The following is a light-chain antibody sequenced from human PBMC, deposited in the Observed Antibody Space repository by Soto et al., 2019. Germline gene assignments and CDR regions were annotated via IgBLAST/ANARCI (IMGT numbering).Light chain of an antibody. V-gene: IGLV2-14*01. CDR1: SSHVGGYNY. Sequence: QPILTQPASVSCFPGQSIPIFCTVTSSHVGGYNYVSWYQQHPGKAPKLMIYDVSNRPSGVSNRFSGSKSGNTASLTISGLQAEDEADYYCSSYTSSSTPYVFGTGTKVTVL. CDR2: DVS. J-gene: IGLJ1*01. CDR3: SSYTSSSTPYV.